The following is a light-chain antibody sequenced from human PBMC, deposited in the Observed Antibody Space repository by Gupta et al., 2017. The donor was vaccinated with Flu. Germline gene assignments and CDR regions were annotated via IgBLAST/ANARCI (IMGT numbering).Light chain of an antibody. CDR2: NRQ. CDR1: SIKVCY. V-gene: IGLV3-19*02. J-gene: IGLJ3*02. CDR3: NSRDSTGRHPVWV. Sequence: TVSIRSQGDSIKVCYSAWFQQKPWQAPIRLIGNRQKRPCGIPDRFPGSRSGDKATLTVTGAQAEDEAVYYCNSRDSTGRHPVWVLGGGTPLTVL.